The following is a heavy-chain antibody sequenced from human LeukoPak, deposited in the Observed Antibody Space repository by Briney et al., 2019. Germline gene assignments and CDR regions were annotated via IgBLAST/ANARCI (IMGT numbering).Heavy chain of an antibody. J-gene: IGHJ4*02. CDR2: IYYSGST. V-gene: IGHV4-59*12. Sequence: PSETLPLTCTVSGGSISSYYWSWIRQPPGKGLEWIGYIYYSGSTNYNPSLKSRVTISVDTSKNQFSLKLSSVTAADTAVYYCAREGYSYGIDYWGQGTLVTVSS. D-gene: IGHD5-18*01. CDR1: GGSISSYY. CDR3: AREGYSYGIDY.